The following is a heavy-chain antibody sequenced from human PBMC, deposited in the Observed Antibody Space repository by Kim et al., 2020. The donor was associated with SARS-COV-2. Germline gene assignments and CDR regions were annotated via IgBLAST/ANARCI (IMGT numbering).Heavy chain of an antibody. CDR3: ASPRRYCSSTSCYFYYYYGMDV. Sequence: SETLSLTCTVSGGSISSSSYYWGWIRQPPRKGLEWIGSIYYSGSTYYNPSLKSRVTISVDTSKNQFSLKLSSVTAADTAVYYCASPRRYCSSTSCYFYYYYGMDVWGQGTTVTVSS. CDR1: GGSISSSSYY. D-gene: IGHD2-2*01. J-gene: IGHJ6*02. V-gene: IGHV4-39*01. CDR2: IYYSGST.